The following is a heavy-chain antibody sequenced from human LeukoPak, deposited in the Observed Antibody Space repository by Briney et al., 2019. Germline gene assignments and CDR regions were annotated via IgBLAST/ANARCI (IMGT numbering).Heavy chain of an antibody. CDR2: IYYSGST. CDR3: ARVLNKHSYEDY. CDR1: GGSISSYY. D-gene: IGHD5-18*01. V-gene: IGHV4-59*01. Sequence: PSATLSITCPAPGGSISSYYWSWIRQPPGKGLEWIGYIYYSGSTNYNPSLKSRVTISVDTSKNQFSLKLSSVTAADTAVYYCARVLNKHSYEDYWGQGTLVTVSS. J-gene: IGHJ4*02.